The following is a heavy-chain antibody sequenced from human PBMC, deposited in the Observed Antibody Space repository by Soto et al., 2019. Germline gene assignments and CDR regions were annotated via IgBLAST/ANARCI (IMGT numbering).Heavy chain of an antibody. V-gene: IGHV4-34*01. Sequence: QVQLQQWGAGLLRTSETLSLICEVYGGSFSGYYWSWIRQPPGKGLDWMGEINPSGSTNYSPSLKSRATISVDTSKNQFSLKMSSVTAADTAVYYCARGKRYTNYGDRNWFDPWGQGTPVTVSS. J-gene: IGHJ5*02. D-gene: IGHD4-17*01. CDR2: INPSGST. CDR1: GGSFSGYY. CDR3: ARGKRYTNYGDRNWFDP.